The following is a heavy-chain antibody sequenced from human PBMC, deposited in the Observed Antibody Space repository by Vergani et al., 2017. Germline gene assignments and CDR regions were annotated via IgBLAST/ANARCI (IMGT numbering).Heavy chain of an antibody. CDR1: GGSFSGYY. V-gene: IGHV4-34*01. J-gene: IGHJ1*01. D-gene: IGHD2-2*01. CDR2: INHSGST. Sequence: QVQLQQWGAGLLKPSETLSLTCAVYGGSFSGYYWSWIRQPPGKGLEWSGEINHSGSTNYNPSLKSRVTISVDTSKNQFSLKLSSVTAADTAVYFCAREGGRYQLLQHWGQGTLVTVSS. CDR3: AREGGRYQLLQH.